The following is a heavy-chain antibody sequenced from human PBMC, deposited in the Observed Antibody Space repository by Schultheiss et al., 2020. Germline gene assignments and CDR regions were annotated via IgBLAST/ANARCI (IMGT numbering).Heavy chain of an antibody. V-gene: IGHV3-7*01. CDR3: ARSPWDLNYGLDV. J-gene: IGHJ6*02. Sequence: GESLKISCAASGFTFTNDWMTWVRQTPGKELEWVANIKQDGSEKYYVDSVKGRFTISADNAKNSMYLQMNSLRAEDTAVYYCARSPWDLNYGLDVWGQGTTVNGYS. D-gene: IGHD1-26*01. CDR2: IKQDGSEK. CDR1: GFTFTNDW.